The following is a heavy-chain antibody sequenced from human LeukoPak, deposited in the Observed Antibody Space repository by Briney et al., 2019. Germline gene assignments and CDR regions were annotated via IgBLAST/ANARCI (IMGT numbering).Heavy chain of an antibody. CDR2: INHSGTT. D-gene: IGHD5-24*01. V-gene: IGHV4-34*01. CDR1: GGSFSGYY. CDR3: ARGRGYNSFDY. Sequence: PSETLSLTCAVYGGSFSGYYWSWIRQPPGKGLEWIGEINHSGTTNYNASLKSRVTISVDTSKNQFSLKVRSVTAADTAVYYCARGRGYNSFDYWGQGTLVTVS. J-gene: IGHJ4*02.